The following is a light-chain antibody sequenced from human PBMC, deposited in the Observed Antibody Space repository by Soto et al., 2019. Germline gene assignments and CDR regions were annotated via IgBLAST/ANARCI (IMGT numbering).Light chain of an antibody. CDR1: QSVSSTY. CDR2: GVS. V-gene: IGKV3-20*01. Sequence: EIVLTQSLGTLSLSPWERATLSFRASQSVSSTYLAWYQQKLGQAPRLLIYGVSSRATGIPDRFSGSGSGTDFTLTISRLEPEDFAVYYCQQYGSSPRTFGQGTKVDI. J-gene: IGKJ1*01. CDR3: QQYGSSPRT.